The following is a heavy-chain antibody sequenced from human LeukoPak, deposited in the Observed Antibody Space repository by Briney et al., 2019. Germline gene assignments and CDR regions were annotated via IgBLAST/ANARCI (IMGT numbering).Heavy chain of an antibody. Sequence: ASVKVSCKASGHTFTSYYMHWVRQAPGQGLEWMGIINPSGGSTSYAQKFQGRVTMTRDTSTSTVYMELSSLRSEDAAVYYCARDYLEGSDSSGYYSFDYWGQGTLVTVSS. V-gene: IGHV1-46*01. D-gene: IGHD3-22*01. CDR2: INPSGGST. CDR1: GHTFTSYY. J-gene: IGHJ4*02. CDR3: ARDYLEGSDSSGYYSFDY.